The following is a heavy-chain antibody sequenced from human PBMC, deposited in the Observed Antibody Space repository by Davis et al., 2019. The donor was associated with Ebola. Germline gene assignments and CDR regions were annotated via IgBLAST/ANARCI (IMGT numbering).Heavy chain of an antibody. CDR2: IRYDGSNK. V-gene: IGHV3-30*02. CDR1: GFTFSSYG. CDR3: AKPLLYYYYGMDV. Sequence: PGGSLRLSCAASGFTFSSYGMHWVRQAPGKGLEWVAFIRYDGSNKYYADSVKGRFTISRDNSKNTLYLQMNSLRAEDTAVYYCAKPLLYYYYGMDVWGQGTTVTVSS. D-gene: IGHD3-10*01. J-gene: IGHJ6*02.